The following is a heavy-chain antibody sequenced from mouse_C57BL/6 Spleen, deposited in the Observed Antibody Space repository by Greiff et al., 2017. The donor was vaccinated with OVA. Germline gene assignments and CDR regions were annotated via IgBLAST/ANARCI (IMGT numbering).Heavy chain of an antibody. CDR2: IDPSDSYT. CDR3: ARLLRAQATGPDY. D-gene: IGHD3-2*02. CDR1: GYTFTSYW. Sequence: QVQLQQPGAELVMPGASVKLSCKASGYTFTSYWMHWVKQRPGQGLEWIGEIDPSDSYTNYNQKFKGKSTLTVDKSLSTAYMQLSSLTSADSAVSYYARLLRAQATGPDYWGQGTTLTVSS. J-gene: IGHJ2*01. V-gene: IGHV1-69*01.